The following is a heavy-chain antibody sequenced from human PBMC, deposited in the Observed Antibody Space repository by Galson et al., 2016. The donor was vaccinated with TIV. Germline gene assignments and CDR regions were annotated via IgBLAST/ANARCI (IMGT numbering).Heavy chain of an antibody. CDR2: IYYSGSA. J-gene: IGHJ5*02. CDR3: ATYCSSTTCLFDP. D-gene: IGHD2-2*01. CDR1: GGSISSTSYY. V-gene: IGHV4-39*01. Sequence: TLSLTCTVSGGSISSTSYYWGWIRQPPGKGLEWIGNIYYSGSAYYNPSLKSRVTISVDTSKNQFSLKLSSVSAADTAVYYCATYCSSTTCLFDPWGQGTLVTVSS.